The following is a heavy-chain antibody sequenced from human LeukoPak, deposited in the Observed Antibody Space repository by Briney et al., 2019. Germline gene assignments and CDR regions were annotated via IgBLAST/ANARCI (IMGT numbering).Heavy chain of an antibody. CDR3: ARERGGDYAGHIAEYFQH. D-gene: IGHD4-17*01. Sequence: GGSLRLSCAASGFTFSRYWMSWVRQAPGKGLEWVSSISSSSSYIFYADSVKGRFTISRDNAKNSLYLQMNSLRAEDTAVYYCARERGGDYAGHIAEYFQHWGQGTLVTVSS. V-gene: IGHV3-21*01. CDR2: ISSSSSYI. CDR1: GFTFSRYW. J-gene: IGHJ1*01.